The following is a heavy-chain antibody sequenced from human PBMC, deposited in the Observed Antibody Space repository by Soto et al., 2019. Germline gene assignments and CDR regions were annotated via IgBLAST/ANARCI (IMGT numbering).Heavy chain of an antibody. CDR2: INAGNGNT. CDR3: AKRLGYCSGGSCYIDY. J-gene: IGHJ4*02. V-gene: IGHV1-3*01. CDR1: GYTFTSYA. Sequence: ASVKVSCKASGYTFTSYAMHWVRQAPGQRLEWMGWINAGNGNTKYSQKFQGRVTITRDTSASTAYMELSSLRSEDTAVYYCAKRLGYCSGGSCYIDYWGQGTLVTVSS. D-gene: IGHD2-15*01.